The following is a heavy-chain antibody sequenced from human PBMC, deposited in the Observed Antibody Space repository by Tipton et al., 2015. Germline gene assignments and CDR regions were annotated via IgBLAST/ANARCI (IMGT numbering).Heavy chain of an antibody. V-gene: IGHV6-1*01. CDR2: TYYRSKWYS. CDR1: GYSVPSTSAT. Sequence: GLVKPSQPLSLTCSISGYSVPSTSATWNWIRQPPSSGLEWLGNTYYRSKWYSDYAVSVKSRITITPDTSKNQFTLHLNSVTPDDTAMYYCARGAQHSTGTWGQGTLVTV. CDR3: ARGAQHSTGT. D-gene: IGHD1-14*01. J-gene: IGHJ4*02.